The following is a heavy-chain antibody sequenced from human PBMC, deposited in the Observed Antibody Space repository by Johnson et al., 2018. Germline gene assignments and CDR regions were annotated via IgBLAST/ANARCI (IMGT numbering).Heavy chain of an antibody. D-gene: IGHD6-13*01. CDR3: ARRQQGVHGVDV. CDR2: IWSDGSDK. V-gene: IGHV3-33*01. Sequence: QVQLVQSGGGVVQPGRSLRLSCAASGFSFSHYGMHWVRQAPGKGLEWVAVIWSDGSDKYYADSVKGRFIISRDNSKNTRYLQMNSLRAEDTAGYYCARRQQGVHGVDVWGQGTTVTVSS. J-gene: IGHJ6*02. CDR1: GFSFSHYG.